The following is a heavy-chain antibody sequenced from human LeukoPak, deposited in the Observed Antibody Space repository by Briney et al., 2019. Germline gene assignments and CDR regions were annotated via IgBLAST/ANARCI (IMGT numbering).Heavy chain of an antibody. J-gene: IGHJ4*02. D-gene: IGHD3-22*01. CDR3: ATLGRYDSSGYHFDY. V-gene: IGHV4-34*01. CDR1: GGSFSGYY. CDR2: INYSGST. Sequence: SQTLSLTCAVYGGSFSGYYWSWIRQPPGKGLEWIGEINYSGSTNYNPSLKSRVTISVDTSKNQFSLKLSSVTAADTAVYYCATLGRYDSSGYHFDYWGQGTLVTVSS.